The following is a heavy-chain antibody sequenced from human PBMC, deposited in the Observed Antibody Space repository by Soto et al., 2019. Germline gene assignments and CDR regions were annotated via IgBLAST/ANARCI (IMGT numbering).Heavy chain of an antibody. CDR2: INHSGST. CDR3: ARGRVVRGVITIWFDP. J-gene: IGHJ5*02. CDR1: GGSFSGYY. D-gene: IGHD3-10*01. Sequence: QVQLQQWGAGLLKPSETLSLTCAVYGGSFSGYYWSWIRQPPGKGLEWIGEINHSGSTNYNPSLTSRVTISVDTSKNQFSLKLSSVTAADTAVYYCARGRVVRGVITIWFDPWGQGTLVTVSS. V-gene: IGHV4-34*01.